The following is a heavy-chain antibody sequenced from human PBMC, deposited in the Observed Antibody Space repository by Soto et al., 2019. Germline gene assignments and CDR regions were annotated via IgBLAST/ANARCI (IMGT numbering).Heavy chain of an antibody. Sequence: QVQLQQWGAGLLKPSETLSLTCAVYGGSFSGYYWSWIRQPPGKGLEWIGEINHSGNTNYHPSLKSRATISLYTSKNQFSLKLTSLSAADTAVYYCARLNVVATANPNWFDPWGRGTLVTVSS. J-gene: IGHJ5*02. D-gene: IGHD2-2*01. CDR1: GGSFSGYY. CDR2: INHSGNT. CDR3: ARLNVVATANPNWFDP. V-gene: IGHV4-34*01.